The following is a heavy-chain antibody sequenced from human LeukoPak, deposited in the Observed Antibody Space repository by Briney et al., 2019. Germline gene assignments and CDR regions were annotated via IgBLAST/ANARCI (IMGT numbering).Heavy chain of an antibody. J-gene: IGHJ6*03. Sequence: SETLSLTCSVSGGAIIIYYWSWIRQPAGNGPEWIGRIYPTGNTDYNPSLKTRVTMSTDLSKKQFSLRLRSVTAADTAVYYCARLKFYDSTGYSPGYYMDVWGKGTAVTVSS. CDR3: ARLKFYDSTGYSPGYYMDV. CDR2: IYPTGNT. CDR1: GGAIIIYY. V-gene: IGHV4-4*07. D-gene: IGHD3-22*01.